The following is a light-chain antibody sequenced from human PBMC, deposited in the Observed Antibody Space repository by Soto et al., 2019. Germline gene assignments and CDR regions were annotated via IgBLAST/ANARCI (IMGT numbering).Light chain of an antibody. CDR3: GSETRSKYVI. V-gene: IGLV2-14*03. CDR2: DVN. Sequence: QSALTQPATVSGSPGQSIAISCTGTSSDVGAYDYVSWYQQHPGKAPKVMVFDVNHRPAGVSNRLSGSQSGNTAPLIITGRQAEAEAEYYCGSETRSKYVIFGGGTQVTVL. J-gene: IGLJ2*01. CDR1: SSDVGAYDY.